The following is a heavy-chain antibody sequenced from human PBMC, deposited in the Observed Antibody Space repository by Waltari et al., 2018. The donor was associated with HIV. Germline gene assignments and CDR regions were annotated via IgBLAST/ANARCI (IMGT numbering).Heavy chain of an antibody. V-gene: IGHV3-48*01. CDR3: ARDGYCSSTSCYLGLYYYGMDV. CDR1: GFTFSSYS. Sequence: EVQLVESGGGLVQPVGSLRLSCAASGFTFSSYSMNWVRQAPGMGLECVSYISSSSSTIYFADSVKGRFTISRDNAKKSLYLQMNSLRAEDTAVYYCARDGYCSSTSCYLGLYYYGMDVWGQGTTVTVSS. D-gene: IGHD2-2*03. J-gene: IGHJ6*02. CDR2: ISSSSSTI.